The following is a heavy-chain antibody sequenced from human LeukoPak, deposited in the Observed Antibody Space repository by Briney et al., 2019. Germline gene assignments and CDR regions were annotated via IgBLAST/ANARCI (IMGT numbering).Heavy chain of an antibody. J-gene: IGHJ4*02. Sequence: SETLSLTCTVSGGSISSSSYYWGWIRQPPGKGLEWIGSIYHSGSTFYNPSLKSRVTISVDTSKNQFSLKLMSVTAADTAVYYCARDRGGREVIDYWGQGTLVTVSS. D-gene: IGHD1-26*01. CDR2: IYHSGST. V-gene: IGHV4-39*07. CDR1: GGSISSSSYY. CDR3: ARDRGGREVIDY.